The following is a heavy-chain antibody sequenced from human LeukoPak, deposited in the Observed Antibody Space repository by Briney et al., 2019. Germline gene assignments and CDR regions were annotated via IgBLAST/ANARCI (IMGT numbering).Heavy chain of an antibody. CDR3: ARAEGDYDPLNWIDP. CDR1: GYTFTGYY. V-gene: IGHV1-18*04. Sequence: ASVKVSCKASGYTFTGYYMHWVRQAPGQGLEWVGWISAHTGNTNYAQKVQGRVTMTTDTSTSTAYMELRSLTSDDTAVYYCARAEGDYDPLNWIDPWGQGTLVIVSS. CDR2: ISAHTGNT. J-gene: IGHJ5*02. D-gene: IGHD3-16*01.